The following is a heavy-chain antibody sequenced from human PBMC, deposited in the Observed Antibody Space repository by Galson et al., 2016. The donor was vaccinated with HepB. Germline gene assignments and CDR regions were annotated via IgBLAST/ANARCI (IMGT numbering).Heavy chain of an antibody. CDR1: GFTLSTSE. Sequence: SLRLSCAASGFTLSTSEMSWVRQAPGKGLEWVSYISYSGRSKYYADSVQGRFTIFRDTAKNSVYLHMNSLRAEDTAIYYCARDRSAVQQHQGTFGYWGQGTLVTVSS. D-gene: IGHD2-15*01. V-gene: IGHV3-48*03. CDR2: ISYSGRSK. CDR3: ARDRSAVQQHQGTFGY. J-gene: IGHJ4*02.